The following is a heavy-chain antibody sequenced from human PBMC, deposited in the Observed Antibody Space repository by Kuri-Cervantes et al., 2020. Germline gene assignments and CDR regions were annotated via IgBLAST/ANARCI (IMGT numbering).Heavy chain of an antibody. J-gene: IGHJ4*02. Sequence: GGSLRLSCAASGFTFTDYAMHWVRQAPGKGLEWVAVTTYDGNNKFYADSVKGRFTISRDNSKNTLDLQMDSLTLEDTAVYFCVRDPSLVGSASYFDYWGQGTLVTVSS. CDR2: TTYDGNNK. CDR3: VRDPSLVGSASYFDY. V-gene: IGHV3-30-3*01. D-gene: IGHD1-26*01. CDR1: GFTFTDYA.